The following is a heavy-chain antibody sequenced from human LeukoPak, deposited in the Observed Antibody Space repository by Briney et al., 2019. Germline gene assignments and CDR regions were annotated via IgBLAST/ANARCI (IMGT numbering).Heavy chain of an antibody. CDR1: GFTFSSYA. D-gene: IGHD6-13*01. Sequence: GGSLRLSCAASGFTFSSYAMHWVRQAPGKGLEWVAFIRFDGSNKYYADSVKGRFTISRDNSKNTLYLQMNSLRAEGTAVYYCAKDSAESIIAADPFDYWGQGTLVTVSS. CDR2: IRFDGSNK. J-gene: IGHJ4*02. V-gene: IGHV3-30*02. CDR3: AKDSAESIIAADPFDY.